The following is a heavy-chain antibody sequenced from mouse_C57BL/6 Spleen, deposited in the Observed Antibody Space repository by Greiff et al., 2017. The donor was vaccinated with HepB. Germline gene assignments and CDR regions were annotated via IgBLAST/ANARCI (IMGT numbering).Heavy chain of an antibody. CDR3: ARGYYGFAY. CDR2: ISDGGSYT. J-gene: IGHJ3*01. D-gene: IGHD1-1*01. V-gene: IGHV5-4*03. Sequence: EVKLVESGGGLVKPGGSLKLSCAASGFTFSSYAMSWVRQTPEKRLEWVATISDGGSYTYYPDNVKGRFTISRDNAKNNLYLQMSHLKSDDTAMYYCARGYYGFAYWGQGTLVTVSA. CDR1: GFTFSSYA.